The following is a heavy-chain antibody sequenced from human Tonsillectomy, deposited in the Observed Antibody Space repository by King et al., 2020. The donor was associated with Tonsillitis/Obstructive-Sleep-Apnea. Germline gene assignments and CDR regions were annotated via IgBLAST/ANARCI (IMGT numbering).Heavy chain of an antibody. CDR3: ASYRRSSYFFYYIDV. V-gene: IGHV4-34*01. Sequence: VQLQQLGAGLLKPSETLSLTCAVYGGSFSGYYWSWIRQPPGKGLEWIGEINHSGSTNYNPSLKSRVTISIDTSKNQFSLRLSSVTAADAAVYYCASYRRSSYFFYYIDVWGEGTTVTVSS. CDR2: INHSGST. CDR1: GGSFSGYY. J-gene: IGHJ6*03. D-gene: IGHD1-26*01.